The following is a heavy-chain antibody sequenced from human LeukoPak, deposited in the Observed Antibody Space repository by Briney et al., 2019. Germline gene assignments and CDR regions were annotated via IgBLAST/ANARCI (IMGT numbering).Heavy chain of an antibody. CDR1: GFTFDDYG. CDR2: INRNAGST. J-gene: IGHJ4*02. CDR3: ATSPGLGYSSSLTGVDY. Sequence: SGGSQRLSCAASGFTFDDYGMSWVRQAPGKGLEWVSGINRNAGSTGYADSLKGRFTISRDNAKNSLYLQMNSLRAEDTAVYYCATSPGLGYSSSLTGVDYWGQGTLVTVSS. V-gene: IGHV3-20*04. D-gene: IGHD6-6*01.